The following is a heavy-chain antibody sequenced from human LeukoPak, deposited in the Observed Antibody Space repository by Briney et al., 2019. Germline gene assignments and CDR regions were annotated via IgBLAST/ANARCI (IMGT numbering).Heavy chain of an antibody. Sequence: GGSLRLPCAASGFTFSSYAMHWVRQAPGKGLEYVSAISSNGGSTYYANSVKGRFTISRDNSKNTLYLQMGSLRAEDMAVYYCARDYGSSSANYYYYYMDVWGKGTTVTVSS. CDR3: ARDYGSSSANYYYYYMDV. CDR2: ISSNGGST. J-gene: IGHJ6*03. V-gene: IGHV3-64*01. D-gene: IGHD6-6*01. CDR1: GFTFSSYA.